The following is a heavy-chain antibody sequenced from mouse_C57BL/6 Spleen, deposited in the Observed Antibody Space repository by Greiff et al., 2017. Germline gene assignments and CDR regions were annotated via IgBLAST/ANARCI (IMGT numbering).Heavy chain of an antibody. CDR1: GYAFSRYW. CDR3: ARHDHEYAMDY. CDR2: IYPGGGGT. J-gene: IGHJ4*01. Sequence: QVQLQQSGAELVKPGASVKISCKASGYAFSRYWMNWVKQRPGKGLEWIGQIYPGGGGTNYNGKFKGKATLTADKSSSTVYMKLSSLTSEDSAVYFCARHDHEYAMDYWGQGTTVTVSS. D-gene: IGHD2-12*01. V-gene: IGHV1-80*01.